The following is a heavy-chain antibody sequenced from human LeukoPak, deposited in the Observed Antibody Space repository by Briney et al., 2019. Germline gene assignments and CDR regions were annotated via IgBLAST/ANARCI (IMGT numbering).Heavy chain of an antibody. CDR1: GGSISSGGYY. CDR3: ARHFYGDPSSFDY. J-gene: IGHJ4*02. D-gene: IGHD4-17*01. V-gene: IGHV4-31*03. CDR2: IYYSGST. Sequence: SQTLSLTCTVSGGSISSGGYYWSWIRQHPGKGLEWIGYIYYSGSTYYNPSLKSRVTISVDTSKNQFSLKLSSVTAADTAVYYCARHFYGDPSSFDYWGQGTLVTVSS.